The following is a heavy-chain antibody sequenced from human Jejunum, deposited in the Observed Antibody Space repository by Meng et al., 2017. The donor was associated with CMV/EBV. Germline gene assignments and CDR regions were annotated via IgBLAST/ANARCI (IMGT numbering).Heavy chain of an antibody. CDR1: RGSLSFYY. J-gene: IGHJ4*02. Sequence: QVQLQESGAGLLKPSETLSPTGTVSRGSLSFYYWSWIRKPAGKGLEWIGRIFTTGSTNYHPSLKSRVTMSVDTSKNQISLRLTSVTAADTAIYYCVRETDMTVGPHFDYWGQGALVTVSS. CDR2: IFTTGST. D-gene: IGHD3-22*01. V-gene: IGHV4-4*07. CDR3: VRETDMTVGPHFDY.